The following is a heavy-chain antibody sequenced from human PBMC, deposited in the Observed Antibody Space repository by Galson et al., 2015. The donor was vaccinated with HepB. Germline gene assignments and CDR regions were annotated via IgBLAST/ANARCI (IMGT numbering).Heavy chain of an antibody. D-gene: IGHD3-10*01. CDR2: ISAYNGNT. CDR1: GYTFTSYG. CDR3: ARTNLWFGELFPPYDY. V-gene: IGHV1-18*01. Sequence: SVKVSCKASGYTFTSYGISWVRQAPGQGLEWMGWISAYNGNTNYARKLQGRVTMTTDTSTSTAYMELRSLRSDDTAVYYCARTNLWFGELFPPYDYWGQGSLVTVS. J-gene: IGHJ4*02.